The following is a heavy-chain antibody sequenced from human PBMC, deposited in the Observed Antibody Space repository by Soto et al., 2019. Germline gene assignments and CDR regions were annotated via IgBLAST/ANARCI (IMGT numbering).Heavy chain of an antibody. J-gene: IGHJ4*02. CDR3: ARGPSGWFGYDY. CDR1: GFTFDSFW. V-gene: IGHV3-7*02. D-gene: IGHD6-19*01. CDR2: IKSDASAK. Sequence: GGSLRLSCAASGFTFDSFWMSWVRQAPGKGLEWVSNIKSDASAKNYADSVKGRFTISRDNAKNTLYLQMDSLTAEDTAVYYCARGPSGWFGYDYWGQGTLVTVSS.